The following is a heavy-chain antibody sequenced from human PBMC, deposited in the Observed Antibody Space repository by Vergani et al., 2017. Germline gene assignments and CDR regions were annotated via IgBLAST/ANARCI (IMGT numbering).Heavy chain of an antibody. V-gene: IGHV4-38-2*02. Sequence: QVHLQESGPGLVKPSETLSLTCSVSNYSIGRDYYWAWIGQPPGKGLKWFACINYSGCTYYNPSLKSQATISVDTSKNPFSLKLSSVTAADTAVYFCARHSTVEWLVKLGWIDPWGQGILVTVSS. J-gene: IGHJ5*02. CDR3: ARHSTVEWLVKLGWIDP. CDR2: INYSGCT. D-gene: IGHD6-19*01. CDR1: NYSIGRDYY.